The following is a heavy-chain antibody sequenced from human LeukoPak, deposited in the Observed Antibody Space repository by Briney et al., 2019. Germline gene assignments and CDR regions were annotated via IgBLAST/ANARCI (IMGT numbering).Heavy chain of an antibody. J-gene: IGHJ6*03. CDR1: GVSISNYF. V-gene: IGHV4-59*01. Sequence: SETLSLTCTVSGVSISNYFWSWVRQPPGKGLEWVGYIYYSDSTNYTPSLKRRVTVSVDTSNNQFSLKLSSVTAADTAVYYCARFPGSAEYRHYYYMDVWGKGTTVTVSS. CDR2: IYYSDST. CDR3: ARFPGSAEYRHYYYMDV. D-gene: IGHD2-15*01.